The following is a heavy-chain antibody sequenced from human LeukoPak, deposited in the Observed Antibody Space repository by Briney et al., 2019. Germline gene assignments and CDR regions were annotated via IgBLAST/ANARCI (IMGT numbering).Heavy chain of an antibody. CDR1: GFTVSSNY. V-gene: IGHV3-66*01. D-gene: IGHD3-22*01. Sequence: GGSLRLSCAVSGFTVSSNYMSWVRQAPGKGLEWVSVIYSGGSTYYADSVKGSFTISRDNSKNTLYLQMNTLRGEDTAVYYCARASSGYYLDAFDMWGQGTMVTVPS. J-gene: IGHJ3*02. CDR2: IYSGGST. CDR3: ARASSGYYLDAFDM.